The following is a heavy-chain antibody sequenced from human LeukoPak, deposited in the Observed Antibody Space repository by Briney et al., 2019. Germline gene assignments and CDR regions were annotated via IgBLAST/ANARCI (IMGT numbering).Heavy chain of an antibody. J-gene: IGHJ4*02. CDR1: GFTFSSYG. CDR2: IRYDGSNK. CDR3: ARVVVKRNDLAY. Sequence: GGSLRLSCAASGFTFSSYGMHWVRQAPGKGLEWVAFIRYDGSNKYYADSVKGRFTISRDNSKNTLYLQMNSLRAEDTAVYYCARVVVKRNDLAYWGQGTLVTVSS. D-gene: IGHD3-22*01. V-gene: IGHV3-30*02.